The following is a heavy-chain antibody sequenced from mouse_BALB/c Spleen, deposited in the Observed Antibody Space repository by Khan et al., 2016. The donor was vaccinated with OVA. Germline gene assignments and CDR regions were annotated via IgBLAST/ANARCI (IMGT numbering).Heavy chain of an antibody. D-gene: IGHD1-1*01. CDR1: GYSITSDYA. V-gene: IGHV3-2*02. J-gene: IGHJ2*01. CDR3: ARVYGGDFDY. Sequence: EVQLQESGPGLVKPSQSLSLTCTVTGYSITSDYAWNWIRQFPGNTLEWMGFISYSGNTNYNPSLKRRISITRYTSKNQFFLQLNSVTTEDTATYYCARVYGGDFDYWGQGTTLTVSS. CDR2: ISYSGNT.